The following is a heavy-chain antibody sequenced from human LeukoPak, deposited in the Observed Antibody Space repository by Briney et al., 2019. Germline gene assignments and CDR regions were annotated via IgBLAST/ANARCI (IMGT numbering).Heavy chain of an antibody. CDR1: GFTFSSYW. Sequence: GGSLRLSCAASGFTFSSYWMSWVRQAPGNGLERVSVIYGDGRTSHSASVRGRFTISRDNSKNIVSLQMNNLRAEDTAVYYCARGRGLGVVSPYFDYWGQGTLVTVSS. J-gene: IGHJ4*02. D-gene: IGHD3-3*01. CDR2: IYGDGRT. V-gene: IGHV3-53*01. CDR3: ARGRGLGVVSPYFDY.